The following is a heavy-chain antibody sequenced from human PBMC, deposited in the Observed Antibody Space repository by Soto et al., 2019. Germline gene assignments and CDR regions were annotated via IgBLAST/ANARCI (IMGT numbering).Heavy chain of an antibody. CDR2: INHSGST. Sequence: PSETLSLTCAVYGGSFSGYYWSWIRQPPGKGLEWIGEINHSGSTNYNPSLKSRVTISVDTSKNQFSLKLSSVTAADTAVYYCVTPSYSSPTAYHYGMDVWGQGTTVTVSS. CDR3: VTPSYSSPTAYHYGMDV. D-gene: IGHD6-13*01. J-gene: IGHJ6*02. V-gene: IGHV4-34*01. CDR1: GGSFSGYY.